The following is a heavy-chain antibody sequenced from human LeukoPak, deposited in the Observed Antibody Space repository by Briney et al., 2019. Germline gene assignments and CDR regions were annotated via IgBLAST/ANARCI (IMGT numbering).Heavy chain of an antibody. CDR1: GDSISSGGSY. Sequence: SQTLSLTCTVSGDSISSGGSYWSWIRQPPGKGLEWIGYIYHSGYTSYNPSLKNRVTISLDRSKNQVSLNLISMTAADTAVYYCARDKNGISAAGRAYFDYWGQGTLVTVSS. CDR2: IYHSGYT. D-gene: IGHD6-13*01. V-gene: IGHV4-30-2*01. CDR3: ARDKNGISAAGRAYFDY. J-gene: IGHJ4*02.